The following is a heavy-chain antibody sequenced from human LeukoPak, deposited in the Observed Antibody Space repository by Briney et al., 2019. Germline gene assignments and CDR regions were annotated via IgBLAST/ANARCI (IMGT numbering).Heavy chain of an antibody. CDR2: SCRNDEK. CDR1: GFALSTSEVG. V-gene: IGHV2-5*01. D-gene: IGHD3-16*01. J-gene: IGHJ4*02. CDR3: AHIVGGGNGGLFDY. Sequence: SGPTLVKPTQTLTLTYTLSGFALSTSEVGVGWIRQPPGKALEWLALSCRNDEKRYSPSLSTRLAITKDTSKNQVVLTLTDVDPVDAATYYCAHIVGGGNGGLFDYWGRGTLLTVSS.